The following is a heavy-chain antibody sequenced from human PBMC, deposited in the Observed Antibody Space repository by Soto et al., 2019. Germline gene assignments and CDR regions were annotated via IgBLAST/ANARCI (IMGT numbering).Heavy chain of an antibody. V-gene: IGHV3-21*01. CDR2: ISSSGTYI. J-gene: IGHJ4*02. CDR1: GFSFSGYN. CDR3: ARDVGGSYPAYFDY. D-gene: IGHD1-26*01. Sequence: GGSLRLSCAASGFSFSGYNMNWVRQAPGKGLEWVSFISSSGTYIYHADSVKGQFTISRDNAKNSVNLQMNSLRAEDTAIYYCARDVGGSYPAYFDYWGQGTPVTVSS.